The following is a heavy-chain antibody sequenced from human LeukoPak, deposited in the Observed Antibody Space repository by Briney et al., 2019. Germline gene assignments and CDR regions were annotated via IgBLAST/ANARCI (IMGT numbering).Heavy chain of an antibody. D-gene: IGHD3-10*01. Sequence: PGGSLRLSCEASGFTFSSHWMHGVRQVPGKGLVWVARIRGDENEIDYADSVKGRFTISRDNAKNTLYLQMNGLRVEDTAVYFCARGHVPGSTRHWDFWGQGTLVTVSS. CDR1: GFTFSSHW. CDR2: IRGDENEI. J-gene: IGHJ4*02. CDR3: ARGHVPGSTRHWDF. V-gene: IGHV3-74*01.